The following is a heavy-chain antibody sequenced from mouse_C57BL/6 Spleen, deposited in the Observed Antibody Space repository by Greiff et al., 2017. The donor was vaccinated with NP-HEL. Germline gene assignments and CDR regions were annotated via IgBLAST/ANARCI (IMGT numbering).Heavy chain of an antibody. V-gene: IGHV5-4*03. Sequence: EVKVEESGGGLVKPGGSLKLSCAASGFTFSSYAMSWVRQTPEKRLEWVATISDGGSYTYYPDNVKGRFTISRDNAENNLYLQMSHLKSEDTAMYYCGGGSGFDYWGQGTTLTVSS. CDR2: ISDGGSYT. CDR3: GGGSGFDY. CDR1: GFTFSSYA. J-gene: IGHJ2*01.